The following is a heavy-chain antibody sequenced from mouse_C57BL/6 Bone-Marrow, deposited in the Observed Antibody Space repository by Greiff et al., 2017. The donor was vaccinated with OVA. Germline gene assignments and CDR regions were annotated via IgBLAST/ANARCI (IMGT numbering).Heavy chain of an antibody. D-gene: IGHD1-1*01. CDR3: ARSRFGYYGSSPYWYFDV. J-gene: IGHJ1*03. V-gene: IGHV1-64*01. CDR1: GYTFTSYW. CDR2: IHPNSGST. Sequence: QVQLQQPGAELVKPGASVKLSCKASGYTFTSYWMHWVKQRPGQGLEWIGMIHPNSGSTNYNEKFKSKATLTVDKSSSTAYMQLSSLTSEDSAVYYCARSRFGYYGSSPYWYFDVWGTGTTVTVSS.